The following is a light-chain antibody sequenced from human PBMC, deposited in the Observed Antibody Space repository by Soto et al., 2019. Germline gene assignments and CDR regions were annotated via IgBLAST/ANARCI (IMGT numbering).Light chain of an antibody. CDR2: GVS. Sequence: EIVMTQSQGTLSVSPGERATLSCRASQSISRNLAWYQQKPGRAARLLIYGVSTRATGIPARFSGSGSETEFTLTISSLQSEDFAVYYCQQYNNWPPYTFGQGTKLEI. CDR1: QSISRN. CDR3: QQYNNWPPYT. V-gene: IGKV3-15*01. J-gene: IGKJ2*01.